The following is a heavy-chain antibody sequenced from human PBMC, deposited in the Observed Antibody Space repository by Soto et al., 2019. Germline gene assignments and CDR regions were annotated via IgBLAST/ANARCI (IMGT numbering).Heavy chain of an antibody. V-gene: IGHV1-24*01. Sequence: ASVKVSCKVSGYTLTELSMHWVRQAPGKGLEWMGGFDPEDGETIYAQKFQGRVTMTKDTSTNTAYMELSSLRSEDTAVYYCARDGVYYDFWSGYSDLPYYFDYWGQGTLVTVSS. CDR2: FDPEDGET. J-gene: IGHJ4*02. CDR3: ARDGVYYDFWSGYSDLPYYFDY. CDR1: GYTLTELS. D-gene: IGHD3-3*01.